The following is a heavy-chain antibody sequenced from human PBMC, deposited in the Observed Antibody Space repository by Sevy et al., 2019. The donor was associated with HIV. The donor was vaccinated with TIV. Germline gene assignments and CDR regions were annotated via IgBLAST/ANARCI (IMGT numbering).Heavy chain of an antibody. CDR1: GGSFSGYY. Sequence: SETLSLTCAVYGGSFSGYYWSWIRQPPGKGLEWIGEINHSGSTNYNPSLKSRVTISVDTSKNQFSLKLSSVTAADTAVYYCARVHGQWLVRYYGMDVWGQGTTVTVSS. CDR2: INHSGST. V-gene: IGHV4-34*01. CDR3: ARVHGQWLVRYYGMDV. D-gene: IGHD6-19*01. J-gene: IGHJ6*02.